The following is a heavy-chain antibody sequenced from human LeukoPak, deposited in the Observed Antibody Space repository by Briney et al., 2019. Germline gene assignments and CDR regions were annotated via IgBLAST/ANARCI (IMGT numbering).Heavy chain of an antibody. CDR3: AKVVYYYDSSGYPDY. Sequence: GGSLRLSCAASGFTFSSYAISWVRQAPGKGLEWVSAISGSGGSTYYADSVKGRFTISRDNSKNTLYLQMNSLRAEDTAVYYCAKVVYYYDSSGYPDYWGQGTLVTVSS. J-gene: IGHJ4*02. CDR2: ISGSGGST. CDR1: GFTFSSYA. V-gene: IGHV3-23*01. D-gene: IGHD3-22*01.